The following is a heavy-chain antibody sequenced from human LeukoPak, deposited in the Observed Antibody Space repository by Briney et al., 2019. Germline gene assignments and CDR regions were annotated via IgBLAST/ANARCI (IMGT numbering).Heavy chain of an antibody. CDR2: ISGSGGST. D-gene: IGHD3-9*01. Sequence: SCKASGYTFSSYAMSWVRQAPGKGLEWVSAISGSGGSTYYADSVKGRFTISRDNSKNTLYLQMNSLRAEDTAVYYCAKFVILTGSDYWGQGTLVTVSS. CDR1: GYTFSSYA. CDR3: AKFVILTGSDY. V-gene: IGHV3-23*01. J-gene: IGHJ4*02.